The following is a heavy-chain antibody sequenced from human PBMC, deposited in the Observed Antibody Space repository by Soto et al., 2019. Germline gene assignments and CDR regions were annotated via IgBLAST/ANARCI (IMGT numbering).Heavy chain of an antibody. D-gene: IGHD6-25*01. V-gene: IGHV1-69*13. Sequence: ASVKVSCKASGGTFNSYAISWVRQAPGQGLEWMGGIIPIFGTTNYAQNFQGRVTITADESTTTAYMELSSLRSEDTAVYYCTREASRDGSARGGFDPWGPGTLGTGSS. CDR2: IIPIFGTT. CDR1: GGTFNSYA. J-gene: IGHJ5*02. CDR3: TREASRDGSARGGFDP.